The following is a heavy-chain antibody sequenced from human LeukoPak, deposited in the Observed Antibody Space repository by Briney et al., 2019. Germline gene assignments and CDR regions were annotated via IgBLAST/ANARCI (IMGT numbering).Heavy chain of an antibody. Sequence: QSGGSLRLSCAASGFTFSTYAMSWVRQAPGKGLEWVSAISGSGGTTYYADSVKGRFTISRDNSKNTLYLQMNSLRADDTAVYYRAKEPREYCSSTSCPNWLDPWGQGTLVTVSS. D-gene: IGHD2-2*01. CDR3: AKEPREYCSSTSCPNWLDP. CDR1: GFTFSTYA. CDR2: ISGSGGTT. V-gene: IGHV3-23*01. J-gene: IGHJ5*02.